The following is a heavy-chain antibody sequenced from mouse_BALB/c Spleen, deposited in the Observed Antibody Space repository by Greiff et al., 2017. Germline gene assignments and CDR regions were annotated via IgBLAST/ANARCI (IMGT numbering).Heavy chain of an antibody. D-gene: IGHD2-1*01. CDR1: GDSITSGY. J-gene: IGHJ4*01. Sequence: EVKLVESGPSLVKPSQTLSLTCSVTGDSITSGYWNWIRKFPGNKLEYMGYISYSGSTYYNPSLKSRISITRDTSKNQYYLQLNSVTTEDTATYYCARVWDGNYAMDYWGQGTSVTVSS. CDR3: ARVWDGNYAMDY. V-gene: IGHV3-8*02. CDR2: ISYSGST.